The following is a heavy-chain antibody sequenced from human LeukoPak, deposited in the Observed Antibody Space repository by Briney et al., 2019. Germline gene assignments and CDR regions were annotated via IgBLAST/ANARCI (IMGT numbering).Heavy chain of an antibody. CDR2: INHSGST. D-gene: IGHD4-17*01. Sequence: PSETLSLTCAVYGGSFSGYYWSWIRQPPGKGLEWIGEINHSGSTNYNPSLKSRVTISVDTSKNQFSLKLSSVTAADTAVYYCARGGRTTVTISYWGQGTLVTVSS. V-gene: IGHV4-34*01. CDR1: GGSFSGYY. J-gene: IGHJ4*02. CDR3: ARGGRTTVTISY.